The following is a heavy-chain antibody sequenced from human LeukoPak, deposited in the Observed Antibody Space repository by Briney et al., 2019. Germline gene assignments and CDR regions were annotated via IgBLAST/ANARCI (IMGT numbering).Heavy chain of an antibody. V-gene: IGHV3-48*04. CDR2: ISSSGSTI. Sequence: GGSLRLSCAASGFTFSSYSMNWVRQAPGKGLEWVSYISSSGSTIYYADSVKGRFTISRDNAKNSLYLQMNSLRAEDTAVYYCARDIFGRYFDYWGQGTLVTVSS. J-gene: IGHJ4*02. CDR3: ARDIFGRYFDY. D-gene: IGHD3-10*02. CDR1: GFTFSSYS.